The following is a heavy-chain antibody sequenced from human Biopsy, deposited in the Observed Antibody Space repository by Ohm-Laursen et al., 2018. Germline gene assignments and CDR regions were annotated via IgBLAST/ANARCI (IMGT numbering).Heavy chain of an antibody. CDR2: IIPTFDTP. V-gene: IGHV1-69*06. CDR1: GGTFSSYV. CDR3: AGGAAKGNPYDH. Sequence: VSSVKVSCKASGGTFSSYVISWVRQAPGQGLEWMGRIIPTFDTPTYAPDFQGRVTFTADKSTGTAHLDLRSLRSEDTAVYYCAGGAAKGNPYDHWGQGTLVTVSS. D-gene: IGHD3-10*01. J-gene: IGHJ5*02.